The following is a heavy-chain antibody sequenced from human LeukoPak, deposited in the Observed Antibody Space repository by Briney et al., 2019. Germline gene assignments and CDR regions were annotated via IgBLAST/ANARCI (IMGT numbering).Heavy chain of an antibody. V-gene: IGHV1-24*01. J-gene: IGHJ5*02. D-gene: IGHD3-22*01. Sequence: ASVKVSCKVSGYTLTELSMHWVRQAPGKGLEWMGGFDPEDGETIYAQKFQGRVTMTEDTSTDTAYTELSSLRSEDTAVYYCATAGDSSGYYPQWFDPWGQGTLVTVSS. CDR2: FDPEDGET. CDR3: ATAGDSSGYYPQWFDP. CDR1: GYTLTELS.